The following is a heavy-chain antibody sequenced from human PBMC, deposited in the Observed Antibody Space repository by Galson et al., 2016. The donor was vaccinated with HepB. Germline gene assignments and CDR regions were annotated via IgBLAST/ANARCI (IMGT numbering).Heavy chain of an antibody. J-gene: IGHJ3*01. CDR1: GFTFSSYT. CDR3: ARMGLGGHIVVVSAVDAFDL. Sequence: SLRLSCAASGFTFSSYTFNWVRQAPGKGLEWISYITSSSSTIYYTDSVRGRFTISRDNAKKSTYLQMNSLGAEDTAVYYCARMGLGGHIVVVSAVDAFDLWGQGTMVTVSS. V-gene: IGHV3-48*04. CDR2: ITSSSSTI. D-gene: IGHD2-21*01.